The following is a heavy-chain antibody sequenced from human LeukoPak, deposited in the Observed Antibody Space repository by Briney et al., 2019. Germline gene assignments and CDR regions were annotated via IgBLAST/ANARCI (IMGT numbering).Heavy chain of an antibody. CDR2: IYTSGST. Sequence: PSETLSLTCTVSGGSISSYYWSWIRQPAGKGLEWIGRIYTSGSTNYNPSLKSRVTMSVDTSKNQFSLKLSSVTAADTAVYYCARRGFSSGWYRGLNWFDPWGQGTLVTVSS. J-gene: IGHJ5*02. V-gene: IGHV4-4*07. D-gene: IGHD6-19*01. CDR1: GGSISSYY. CDR3: ARRGFSSGWYRGLNWFDP.